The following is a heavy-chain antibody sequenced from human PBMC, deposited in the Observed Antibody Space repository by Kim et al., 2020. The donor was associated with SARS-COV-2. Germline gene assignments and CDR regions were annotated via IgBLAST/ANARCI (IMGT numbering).Heavy chain of an antibody. V-gene: IGHV4-59*13. Sequence: SETLSLTCSISGGSISSYYWSWIRQPPGKGREWIGYMYYSGSTNYNPSLKSRVTISADTAKNQLSLKLNSVTAADTAVYYCARDLGDYDDSSGPYSNWGPGTLVTVSS. J-gene: IGHJ4*02. CDR1: GGSISSYY. CDR2: MYYSGST. CDR3: ARDLGDYDDSSGPYSN. D-gene: IGHD3-22*01.